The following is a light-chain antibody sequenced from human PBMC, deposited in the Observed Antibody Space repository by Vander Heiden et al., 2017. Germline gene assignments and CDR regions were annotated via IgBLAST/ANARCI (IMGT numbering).Light chain of an antibody. CDR1: QSVSIN. J-gene: IGKJ1*01. V-gene: IGKV3-15*01. CDR3: QQYNGWPPKWT. Sequence: EIVMTQSPDTLSVSPGGRATLSCRASQSVSINLAWYQQKPGQAPRLLIHGASTRATGIPARFSGSGSGTEFTLTISSLQSEDFALYYCQQYNGWPPKWTFGQGTKVEIK. CDR2: GAS.